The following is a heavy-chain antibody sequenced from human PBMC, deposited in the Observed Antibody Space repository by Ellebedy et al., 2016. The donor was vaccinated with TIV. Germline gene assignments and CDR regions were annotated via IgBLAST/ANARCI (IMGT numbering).Heavy chain of an antibody. CDR2: IDFTGAAT. CDR3: RGTKNWGEFDY. D-gene: IGHD7-27*01. V-gene: IGHV3-23*01. J-gene: IGHJ4*02. Sequence: GGSLRLXCAASGFTFDTYVMTWVRQVPGKGLHWVSTIDFTGAATWYADSVRGRFTISRDNSKNMLYLQMNSLRVEDTAVYYCRGTKNWGEFDYWGRGTLATVSS. CDR1: GFTFDTYV.